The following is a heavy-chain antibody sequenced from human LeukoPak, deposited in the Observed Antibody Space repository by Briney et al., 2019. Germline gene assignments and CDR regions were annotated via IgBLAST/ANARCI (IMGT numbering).Heavy chain of an antibody. CDR3: ARVTAVAGTSVGVDA. CDR1: KFTFSEYG. CDR2: ISSSSSTI. Sequence: PGGSLRLSCAASKFTFSEYGMNWVRQAPGKGLEWVSYISSSSSTIYYGDSVKGRFTISRDNAENSVYLQMNSLRAEDTAVYYCARVTAVAGTSVGVDAWGQGILVTVS. V-gene: IGHV3-48*01. D-gene: IGHD6-19*01. J-gene: IGHJ4*02.